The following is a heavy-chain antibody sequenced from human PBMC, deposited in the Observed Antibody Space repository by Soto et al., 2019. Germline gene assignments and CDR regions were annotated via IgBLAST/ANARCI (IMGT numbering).Heavy chain of an antibody. D-gene: IGHD3-9*01. CDR2: ISDDGSNK. CDR3: AKVGGYYDILTGYFVGYYYYGMEV. Sequence: GGSLRLSCAASGFTFSSYGMHWVRQAPGKGLEWVAVISDDGSNKYYADSVKGRFTISRDNSKNTLYLQMNSLRAEDTAVYYCAKVGGYYDILTGYFVGYYYYGMEVWGQGTKVTVSS. V-gene: IGHV3-30*18. CDR1: GFTFSSYG. J-gene: IGHJ6*02.